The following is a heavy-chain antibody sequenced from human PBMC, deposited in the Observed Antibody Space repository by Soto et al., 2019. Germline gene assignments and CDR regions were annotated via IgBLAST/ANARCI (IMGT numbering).Heavy chain of an antibody. CDR2: ISYDGSNK. J-gene: IGHJ6*02. CDR1: GFTFSSYG. Sequence: GGSLRLSCAASGFTFSSYGMHWVRQAPGKGLEWVAVISYDGSNKYYADSVKGRFTISRDNSKNTLYLQMNSLRAEDTAVYYCAKDVVVGATTGLGDYYYYYGMDVWGQGTTVTSP. D-gene: IGHD1-26*01. V-gene: IGHV3-30*18. CDR3: AKDVVVGATTGLGDYYYYYGMDV.